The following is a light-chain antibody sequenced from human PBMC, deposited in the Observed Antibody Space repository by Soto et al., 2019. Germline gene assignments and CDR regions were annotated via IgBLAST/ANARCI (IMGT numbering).Light chain of an antibody. CDR2: GNS. CDR1: SSNIGAGYD. CDR3: QSYDSSLSGSV. V-gene: IGLV1-40*01. J-gene: IGLJ2*01. Sequence: QAVVTQPPSVSGAPGQSVIISCTGSSSNIGAGYDVHWYQQLPGTAPKLLIYGNSNRPSGVPDRFSGSKSGTSASLAITGLQAEDEADYYCQSYDSSLSGSVFGGGTKLTVL.